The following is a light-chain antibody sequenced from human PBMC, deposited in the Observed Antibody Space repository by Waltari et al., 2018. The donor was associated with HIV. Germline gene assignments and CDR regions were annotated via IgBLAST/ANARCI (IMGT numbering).Light chain of an antibody. J-gene: IGKJ2*01. CDR3: QKYYSTPHT. V-gene: IGKV4-1*01. CDR2: WAS. Sequence: DIVMTQSPDSLAVSLGERATINCKSSQRVLYNSNNKNYLAWYQQKAGQPPNLLIYWASTREFGVPDRFSGSGSGTDFTLTISSLQAEDVAVYYCQKYYSTPHTFGQGTKLEIK. CDR1: QRVLYNSNNKNY.